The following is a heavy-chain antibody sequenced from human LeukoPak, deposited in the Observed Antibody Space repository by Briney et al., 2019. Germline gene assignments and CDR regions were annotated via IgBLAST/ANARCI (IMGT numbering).Heavy chain of an antibody. D-gene: IGHD6-19*01. V-gene: IGHV4-61*01. CDR3: ARLSSGWTGYWYFDL. Sequence: SETLSLTCTVSGYSISSGYYWGWIRQPPGKGLEWIGYIYYSGSTNYNPSLKSRVTISVDTSKNQFSLKLSSVTAADTAVYYCARLSSGWTGYWYFDLWGRGTLVTVSS. J-gene: IGHJ2*01. CDR1: GYSISSGYY. CDR2: IYYSGST.